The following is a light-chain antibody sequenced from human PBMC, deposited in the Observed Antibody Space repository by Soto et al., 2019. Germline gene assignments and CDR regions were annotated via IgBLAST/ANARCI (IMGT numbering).Light chain of an antibody. V-gene: IGKV1-13*02. J-gene: IGKJ4*01. CDR3: QQFDSYPLT. Sequence: AIQLTQSPSSLSASVGDRVTITCRTSQDIGSALAWYQQKPGKPPQLLIYDASNLESGVPSRFRGTGSGTDFTLPISSQQPEDFATYYCQQFDSYPLTFGGGTKVEIK. CDR2: DAS. CDR1: QDIGSA.